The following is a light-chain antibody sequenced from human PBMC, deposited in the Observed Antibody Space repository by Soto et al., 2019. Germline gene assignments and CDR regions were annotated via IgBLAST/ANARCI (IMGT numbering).Light chain of an antibody. CDR1: QSISSY. CDR2: AAS. J-gene: IGKJ4*02. V-gene: IGKV1-39*01. Sequence: DIQMTQSLSSLSASVGDRVTITCRASQSISSYVNWYQQKPGKAPKLLIYAASSLQSGVSSRFSGSGSETDFTLTISSLQPEDFATYCCPQSYSTPLTFGGGTKVEIK. CDR3: PQSYSTPLT.